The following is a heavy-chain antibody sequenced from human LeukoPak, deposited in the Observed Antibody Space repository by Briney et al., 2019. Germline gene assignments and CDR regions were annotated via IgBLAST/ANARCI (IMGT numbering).Heavy chain of an antibody. Sequence: GASVKVSCKASGYTFTSYDINWVRQATGQGLEWMGWMNPNSGNTGYAQKFQGRVTITADESTSTAYMELSSLRSEDTAVYYCVRDSRARAARNYYFDYWGQGTLVTVSS. CDR1: GYTFTSYD. V-gene: IGHV1-8*03. CDR3: VRDSRARAARNYYFDY. D-gene: IGHD6-25*01. CDR2: MNPNSGNT. J-gene: IGHJ4*02.